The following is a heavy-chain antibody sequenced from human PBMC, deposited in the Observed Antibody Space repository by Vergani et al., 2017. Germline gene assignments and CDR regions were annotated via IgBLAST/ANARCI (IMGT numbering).Heavy chain of an antibody. CDR1: GGSISSGGYY. CDR2: IYYSGST. CDR3: ARGIVVVMAFDI. Sequence: QVQLQESGPGLVKPSQTLSLTCTVSGGSISSGGYYWSWIRQHPGKGLEWIGYIYYSGSTYYNPSLKSRVTISVDTSKNQFSLKLSSVTASDTAVYYCARGIVVVMAFDIWGQGTMVTVSS. D-gene: IGHD2-21*01. V-gene: IGHV4-31*03. J-gene: IGHJ3*02.